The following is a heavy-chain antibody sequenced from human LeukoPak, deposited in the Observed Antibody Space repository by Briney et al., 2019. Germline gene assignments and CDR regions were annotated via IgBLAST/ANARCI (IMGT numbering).Heavy chain of an antibody. Sequence: GGSLRLSCGPSGFTLSSFDMHWVRQAPDKGLEWVAFIKSDGRQKYYADSVSGRLTVSRYNSRNTIYLQLNSLRDDDTAVYYCARRLHDSGSYSADYWGQGTLVTVSS. CDR3: ARRLHDSGSYSADY. CDR2: IKSDGRQK. CDR1: GFTLSSFD. V-gene: IGHV3-30*02. D-gene: IGHD3-10*01. J-gene: IGHJ4*02.